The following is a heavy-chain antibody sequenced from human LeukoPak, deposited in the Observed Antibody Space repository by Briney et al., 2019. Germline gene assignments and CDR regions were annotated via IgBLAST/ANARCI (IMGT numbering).Heavy chain of an antibody. CDR3: AKGLTLGSWYFDL. V-gene: IGHV3-20*04. J-gene: IGHJ2*01. CDR1: GFTFDDYG. CDR2: INWNGGST. D-gene: IGHD1-26*01. Sequence: GGSLRLSCAASGFTFDDYGMSWVRQAPGKGLEWVSGINWNGGSTGYADSVKGRFTISRDDAKNSLYLQMNSLRAEDTALYYCAKGLTLGSWYFDLWGRGTLVTVSS.